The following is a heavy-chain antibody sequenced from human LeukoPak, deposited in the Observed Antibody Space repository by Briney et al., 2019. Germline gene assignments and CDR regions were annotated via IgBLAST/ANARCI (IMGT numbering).Heavy chain of an antibody. CDR3: AKGILHDTAMVNYFDY. CDR1: GFTFDDYA. Sequence: GGSLRLSCAASGFTFDDYAMHWVRQAPGKGLEWVSGISWNSGSIGYADSVKGRFTISRDNAKNSQYLQMNSLRAEDTALYYCAKGILHDTAMVNYFDYWGQGTLVTVSS. V-gene: IGHV3-9*01. CDR2: ISWNSGSI. J-gene: IGHJ4*02. D-gene: IGHD5-18*01.